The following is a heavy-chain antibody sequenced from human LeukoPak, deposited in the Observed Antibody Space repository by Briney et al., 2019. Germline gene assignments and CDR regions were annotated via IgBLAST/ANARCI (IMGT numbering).Heavy chain of an antibody. D-gene: IGHD6-19*01. CDR3: ARAAVAGHIDY. CDR2: IYHSGST. CDR1: GYSISSGYY. V-gene: IGHV4-38-2*02. J-gene: IGHJ4*02. Sequence: SETLSLTCTVSGYSISSGYYWGWIRHPPGKVLEWIGSIYHSGSTYYNPSLKSRFTISVDTYKNQFSLKLSSVTAADTAVYYCARAAVAGHIDYWGQGNLVTVSS.